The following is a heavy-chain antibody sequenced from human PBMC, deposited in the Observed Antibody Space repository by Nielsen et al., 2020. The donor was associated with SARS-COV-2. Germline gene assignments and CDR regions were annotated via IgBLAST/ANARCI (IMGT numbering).Heavy chain of an antibody. Sequence: WIRQPPGKGLEWVAVISYDGSNKYYADSVKGRFTISRDNSKNTLYLQMNSLRAEDTAVYYCAKVRYYYDSSGYYYSPYYYGMDVWGQGTTVTVSS. V-gene: IGHV3-30*18. CDR3: AKVRYYYDSSGYYYSPYYYGMDV. D-gene: IGHD3-22*01. CDR2: ISYDGSNK. J-gene: IGHJ6*02.